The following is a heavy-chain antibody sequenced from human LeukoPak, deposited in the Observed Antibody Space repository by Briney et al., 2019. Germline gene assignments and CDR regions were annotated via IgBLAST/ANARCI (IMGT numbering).Heavy chain of an antibody. CDR3: ARGIPRRAFDI. CDR2: IYTSGST. CDR1: GGSISSGGYY. Sequence: TSETLSLTCTVSGGSISSGGYYWSWIRQPAGKGLEWIGRIYTSGSTNYNPSLKSRVTISVDTSKNQFSLKLSSVTAADTAVYYCARGIPRRAFDIWGQGTMVTVSS. V-gene: IGHV4-61*02. J-gene: IGHJ3*02.